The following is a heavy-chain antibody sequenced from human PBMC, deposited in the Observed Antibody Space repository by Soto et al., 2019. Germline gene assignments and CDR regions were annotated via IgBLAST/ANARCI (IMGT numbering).Heavy chain of an antibody. V-gene: IGHV3-23*01. J-gene: IGHJ3*02. Sequence: EVQLLESGGGLVQPGGSLRLSCAASGFTFSSYAMSWVRQAPGKGLGWVSAISGSGGSKYYADSVKGLFTIPRDNPKNTLYLQMNSLSAEDTAVYYCAKARGYRYGYDAFDIWGQGTMVTVSS. CDR1: GFTFSSYA. CDR3: AKARGYRYGYDAFDI. D-gene: IGHD5-18*01. CDR2: ISGSGGSK.